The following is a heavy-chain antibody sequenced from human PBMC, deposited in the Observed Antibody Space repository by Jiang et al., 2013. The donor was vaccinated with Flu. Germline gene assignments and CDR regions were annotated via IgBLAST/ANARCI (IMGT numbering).Heavy chain of an antibody. J-gene: IGHJ4*02. D-gene: IGHD1-26*01. CDR3: ARVWGSTFGVGYFDF. V-gene: IGHV4-38-2*02. Sequence: LLKPSETLSLTCTVSGHSISSGYYWGWIRQPPGKGLEWIGTIYHSGSTYFNPSLKSRVTISVDTSRNQFSLKLSSVTAADTAVYYCARVWGSTFGVGYFDFWGQGSLVTVSS. CDR2: IYHSGST. CDR1: GHSISSGYY.